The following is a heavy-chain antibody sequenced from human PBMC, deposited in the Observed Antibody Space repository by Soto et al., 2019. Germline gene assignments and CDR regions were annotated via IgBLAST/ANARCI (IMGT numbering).Heavy chain of an antibody. Sequence: EVQLVESGGGLVQPGRSLRLSCAASSFTFGDYAMHWVRRTPGKGLEWVSCISWDSGNIVYVDSVEGRFTISRDNAKNSLFLQMNSLRPEDTTFYYCTKGYTTSCFAHFDYWGQGALVTVSS. CDR2: ISWDSGNI. V-gene: IGHV3-9*01. CDR1: SFTFGDYA. D-gene: IGHD2-2*01. CDR3: TKGYTTSCFAHFDY. J-gene: IGHJ4*02.